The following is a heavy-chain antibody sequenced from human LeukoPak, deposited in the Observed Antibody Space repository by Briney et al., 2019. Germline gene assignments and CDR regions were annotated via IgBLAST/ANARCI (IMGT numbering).Heavy chain of an antibody. CDR3: ARDHGGSSLSDGFDP. V-gene: IGHV3-7*01. J-gene: IGHJ5*02. Sequence: DSLKGRFTISRDNAKNSLYLQMNSLRAEDTAVYYCARDHGGSSLSDGFDPWGQGTLVTVSS. D-gene: IGHD2-15*01.